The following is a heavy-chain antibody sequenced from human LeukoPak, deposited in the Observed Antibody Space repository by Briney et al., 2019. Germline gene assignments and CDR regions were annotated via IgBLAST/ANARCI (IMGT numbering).Heavy chain of an antibody. CDR3: ARGSSWYYFDY. CDR2: IYYSGST. D-gene: IGHD6-13*01. V-gene: IGHV4-59*08. J-gene: IGHJ4*02. CDR1: GGSISSYY. Sequence: SETLSLTCTVSGGSISSYYWSWIRQPPGKGLEWIGYIYYSGSTNYNPSLKSRVTMSVDTSKNQSSLKLRSVTAADTAVYYCARGSSWYYFDYWGQGTLVTVSS.